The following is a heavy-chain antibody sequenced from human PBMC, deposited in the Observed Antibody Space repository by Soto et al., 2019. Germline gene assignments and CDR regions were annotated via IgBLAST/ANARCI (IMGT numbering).Heavy chain of an antibody. D-gene: IGHD2-2*01. CDR3: ARLVHCSNRCLGLDYNYHYMDV. J-gene: IGHJ6*03. Sequence: PSETLSLTCTVSGGSISGYYWSWIRQPPGKGLEWIGYIYYSGTTNYNPSLKSRVTISVDISKNQFSLKLSSATAADTAVYYCARLVHCSNRCLGLDYNYHYMDVWGKGTTVTVSS. CDR1: GGSISGYY. CDR2: IYYSGTT. V-gene: IGHV4-59*12.